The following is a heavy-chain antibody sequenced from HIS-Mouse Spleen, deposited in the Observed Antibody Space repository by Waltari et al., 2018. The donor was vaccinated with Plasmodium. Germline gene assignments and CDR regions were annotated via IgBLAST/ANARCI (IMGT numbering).Heavy chain of an antibody. D-gene: IGHD2-15*01. CDR3: AKDFCSGGSCLGLFDY. Sequence: EVQLVESGGGLVQPGRSLRLSCPASGFTFADYALHWVRQAPGKGLEWVSGISWNSGSIGYADSVKGRFTISRDNAKNSLYLQMNSLRAEDTALYYCAKDFCSGGSCLGLFDYWGQGTLVTVSS. CDR2: ISWNSGSI. V-gene: IGHV3-9*01. J-gene: IGHJ4*02. CDR1: GFTFADYA.